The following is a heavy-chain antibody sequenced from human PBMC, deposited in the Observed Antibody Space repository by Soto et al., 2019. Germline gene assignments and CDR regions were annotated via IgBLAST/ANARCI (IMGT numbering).Heavy chain of an antibody. Sequence: EVQLVESGGGLVQPGGSLRLSCAASGFTFADYYMDWVRQVPGKGLEWVGRTRNRANSYAPEYAPSVKGRFTISRDDSKASMYLQMNSLKIEDTAVYYCARDTGGSYDYWGQGALVTVSS. V-gene: IGHV3-72*01. D-gene: IGHD1-26*01. CDR2: TRNRANSYAP. CDR3: ARDTGGSYDY. CDR1: GFTFADYY. J-gene: IGHJ4*02.